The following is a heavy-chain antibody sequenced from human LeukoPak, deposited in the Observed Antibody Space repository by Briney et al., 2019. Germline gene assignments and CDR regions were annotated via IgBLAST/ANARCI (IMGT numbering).Heavy chain of an antibody. Sequence: PGETLCLTCAVYGGSFSGYYWSWIRQPPGKGLEWIGEINHSGSTNYNPSLKSRVTISVDTSKNQFSLKLSSVTAADTAVYYCATDGRKAARNGAFDYWGQGTLVTVSS. CDR2: INHSGST. CDR1: GGSFSGYY. CDR3: ATDGRKAARNGAFDY. J-gene: IGHJ4*02. V-gene: IGHV4-34*01. D-gene: IGHD6-6*01.